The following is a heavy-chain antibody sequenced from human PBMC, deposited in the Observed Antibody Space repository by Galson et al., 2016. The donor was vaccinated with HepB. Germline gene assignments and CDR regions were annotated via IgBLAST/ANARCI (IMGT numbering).Heavy chain of an antibody. V-gene: IGHV3-30*18. CDR1: GFTFRTYG. CDR3: AKDFRRGGYANDGVDY. Sequence: ALRLSCAASGFTFRTYGMNWVRQAPGKGLEWVASISYDGGNKDYADSVKGRFTISRDNSRSTLYLQMNSLRHDDRAIYYCAKDFRRGGYANDGVDYWGQGTVVTVSS. J-gene: IGHJ4*02. D-gene: IGHD5-12*01. CDR2: ISYDGGNK.